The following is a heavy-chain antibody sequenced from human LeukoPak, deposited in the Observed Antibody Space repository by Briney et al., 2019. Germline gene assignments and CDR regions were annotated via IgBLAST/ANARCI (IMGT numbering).Heavy chain of an antibody. V-gene: IGHV3-74*01. CDR1: GFTLRNYW. Sequence: GGSLRLSCAASGFTLRNYWMHWVRQAPGKGLVWVSHIIGDGSKTGYADSVKGRFTISRDNAKNTLYLQINSLRAEDTAVYYCASGNYPSSFDSWGQGTLVTVSS. D-gene: IGHD1-7*01. CDR3: ASGNYPSSFDS. CDR2: IIGDGSKT. J-gene: IGHJ4*02.